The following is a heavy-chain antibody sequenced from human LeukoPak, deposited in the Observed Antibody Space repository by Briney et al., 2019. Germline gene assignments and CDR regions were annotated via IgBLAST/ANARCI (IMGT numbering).Heavy chain of an antibody. CDR2: IYHSGST. CDR3: ARVEGATAFDI. J-gene: IGHJ3*02. Sequence: SETLSLTCTVSGYSISSGYYWGWIRQPPGKGLEWIGSIYHSGSTYYNPSLKSRVTISVDTSKNQFSLKLSSVTAADTAVYYCARVEGATAFDIWGQGTMVTVSS. D-gene: IGHD1-26*01. V-gene: IGHV4-38-2*02. CDR1: GYSISSGYY.